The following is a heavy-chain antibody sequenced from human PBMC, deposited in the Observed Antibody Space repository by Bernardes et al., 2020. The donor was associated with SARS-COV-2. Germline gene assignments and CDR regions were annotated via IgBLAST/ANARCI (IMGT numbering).Heavy chain of an antibody. V-gene: IGHV3-23*01. J-gene: IGHJ3*02. Sequence: GWSLILSCAASGFTFSSHAMNWVRQAPGKGLEWVSGFSGSGGGTYYADSVKGRFTISRDNSKNTLFLQMNSLRAEDTAVYYCAKDISGNSYDAFDIWGQGTMVTVSS. CDR2: FSGSGGGT. CDR1: GFTFSSHA. D-gene: IGHD1-26*01. CDR3: AKDISGNSYDAFDI.